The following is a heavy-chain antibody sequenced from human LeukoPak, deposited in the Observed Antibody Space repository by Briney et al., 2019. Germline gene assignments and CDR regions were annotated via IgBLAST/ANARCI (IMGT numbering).Heavy chain of an antibody. D-gene: IGHD3-22*01. V-gene: IGHV4-39*07. J-gene: IGHJ4*02. Sequence: SETLSLTCTVSGGSISSSSYYWGWIRQPPGKGLEWIRSIYYSGSTYYNPSLKSRVTISVDTSKNQFSLKLSSVTAADTAVYYCARDLDVDYYDSSGYFDYWGQGTLVTVSS. CDR2: IYYSGST. CDR1: GGSISSSSYY. CDR3: ARDLDVDYYDSSGYFDY.